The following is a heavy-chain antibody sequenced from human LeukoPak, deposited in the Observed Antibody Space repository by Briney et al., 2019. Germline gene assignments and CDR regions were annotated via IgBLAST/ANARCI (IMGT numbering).Heavy chain of an antibody. Sequence: ASVKVSCKASGYTFTTFGISWVRQAPGQGLEWMGWISPYNGNTNYAEKVQGRVTMTTDTYTRTVFMELGSLTSDDTAVYYCARELSYDGSGNYYQGRGYYFDYWGQGTLLTVSS. CDR2: ISPYNGNT. J-gene: IGHJ4*02. CDR1: GYTFTTFG. D-gene: IGHD3-10*01. CDR3: ARELSYDGSGNYYQGRGYYFDY. V-gene: IGHV1-18*01.